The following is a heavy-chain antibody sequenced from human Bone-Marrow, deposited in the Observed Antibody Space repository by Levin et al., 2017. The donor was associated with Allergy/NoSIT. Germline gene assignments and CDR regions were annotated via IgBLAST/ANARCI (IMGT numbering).Heavy chain of an antibody. CDR2: IKFDGSEK. CDR3: ARVVEEVVATVTSEYFDS. J-gene: IGHJ4*02. D-gene: IGHD2-15*01. CDR1: GFIFSNFW. V-gene: IGHV3-7*01. Sequence: GESLKISCAASGFIFSNFWMSWVRQDSRKGLEWVANIKFDGSEKYYVDSVTGRFTISRDNAKNSLFLQMDSLRAEDTAVYCCARVVEEVVATVTSEYFDSWGQGTLVTVSS.